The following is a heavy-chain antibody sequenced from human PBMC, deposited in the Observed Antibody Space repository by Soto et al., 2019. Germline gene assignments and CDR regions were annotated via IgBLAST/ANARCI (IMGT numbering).Heavy chain of an antibody. CDR2: IIPISGTA. J-gene: IGHJ6*02. V-gene: IGHV1-69*01. CDR3: ARSQGSSTSLEIYYYYYYGMDV. D-gene: IGHD2-2*01. CDR1: GGTFSSYA. Sequence: QVQLVQSGAEVKKPGSSVKVSCKASGGTFSSYAISWVRQAPGQVREWRGGIIPISGTANYAQKFQGRVTITADESTSTAYMELSSLRSEDTAVYYCARSQGSSTSLEIYYYYYYGMDVWGQGTTVTVSS.